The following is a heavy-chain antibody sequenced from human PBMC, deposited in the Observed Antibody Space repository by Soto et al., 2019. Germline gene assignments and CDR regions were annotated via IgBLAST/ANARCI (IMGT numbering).Heavy chain of an antibody. CDR3: AQTLGLAVAGPGRFDL. J-gene: IGHJ2*01. CDR1: GGTFSRNA. V-gene: IGHV1-69*12. Sequence: QVQLVQSGAEVKKYGSSVKVSCKASGGTFSRNAISWVRQAPGQGLEWMGGITPMFGTANYAQRFQGRVTITEDESTSTAYMQLSSLRSDDTAVYYCAQTLGLAVAGPGRFDLWGRGTLVTVSS. D-gene: IGHD6-19*01. CDR2: ITPMFGTA.